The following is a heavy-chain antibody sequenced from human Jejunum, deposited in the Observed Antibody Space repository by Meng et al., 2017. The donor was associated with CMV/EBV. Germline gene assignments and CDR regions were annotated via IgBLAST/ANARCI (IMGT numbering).Heavy chain of an antibody. D-gene: IGHD3-22*01. CDR2: ISNSGGST. CDR3: AKVPSIPNSSGYYYAKFYYGMDV. Sequence: WVRQAPGKGLEWVSGISNSGGSTYYAASVKGRFTISRDNSKKTLHLQINSLRAEDTAVYFCAKVPSIPNSSGYYYAKFYYGMDVWGQGTTVTVSS. V-gene: IGHV3-23*01. J-gene: IGHJ6*02.